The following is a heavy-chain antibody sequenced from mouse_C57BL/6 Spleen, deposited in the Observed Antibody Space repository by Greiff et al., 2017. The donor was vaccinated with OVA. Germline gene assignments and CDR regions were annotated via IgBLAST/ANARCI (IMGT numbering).Heavy chain of an antibody. V-gene: IGHV1-59*01. CDR1: GYTFTSYW. CDR3: ARVLGDDYYAFAY. CDR2: IDPSDSYT. Sequence: QVQLQQPGAELVRPGTSVKLSCKASGYTFTSYWMHWVKQRPGQGLEWIGVIDPSDSYTNYNQKFKGKATLTVDKSSSTAYMQLSRLTSEDSAVYYCARVLGDDYYAFAYWGQGTLVTVSA. D-gene: IGHD2-3*01. J-gene: IGHJ3*01.